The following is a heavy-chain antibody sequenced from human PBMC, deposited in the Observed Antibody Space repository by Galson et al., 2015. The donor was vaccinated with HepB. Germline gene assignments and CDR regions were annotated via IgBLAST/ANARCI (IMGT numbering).Heavy chain of an antibody. CDR3: ARGRGVDSGAFDI. J-gene: IGHJ3*02. V-gene: IGHV3-30-3*01. CDR2: ISYDGSSK. CDR1: GFTFSSYA. D-gene: IGHD1-26*01. Sequence: SLRLSCAASGFTFSSYAMHWVRQAPGKGLEWVAVISYDGSSKYYADSVKGRFTISRDNSKNTLYLQMNSLRAEDTAVYYCARGRGVDSGAFDIWAKGQWSPSLQ.